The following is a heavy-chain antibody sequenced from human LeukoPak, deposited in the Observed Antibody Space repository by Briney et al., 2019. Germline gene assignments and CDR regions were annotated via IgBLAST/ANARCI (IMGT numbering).Heavy chain of an antibody. V-gene: IGHV4-59*05. Sequence: SETLSLTCTVSGGSISSYYWSWIRQPPGKGLEWIGSIYYSGSTYYNPSLKSRVTISVDTSKNQFSLKLSSVTAADTAVYYCARHRLNRVAGQYYFDYWGQGTLVTVSS. CDR3: ARHRLNRVAGQYYFDY. CDR2: IYYSGST. J-gene: IGHJ4*02. CDR1: GGSISSYY. D-gene: IGHD3-10*01.